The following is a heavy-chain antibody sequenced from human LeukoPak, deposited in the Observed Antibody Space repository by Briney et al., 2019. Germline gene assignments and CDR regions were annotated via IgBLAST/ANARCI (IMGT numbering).Heavy chain of an antibody. V-gene: IGHV1-2*02. J-gene: IGHJ4*02. CDR2: INPNSGGT. CDR1: GYTFTGYN. Sequence: ASVKVSCKASGYTFTGYNMHWVRQAPGQGLGWLGWINPNSGGTNYAQKFQGRVTMTRDTSISTAYMELSRLRSDDTAVYYCARVLRAAAGTRLAYPAWGQGTLVTVSS. D-gene: IGHD6-13*01. CDR3: ARVLRAAAGTRLAYPA.